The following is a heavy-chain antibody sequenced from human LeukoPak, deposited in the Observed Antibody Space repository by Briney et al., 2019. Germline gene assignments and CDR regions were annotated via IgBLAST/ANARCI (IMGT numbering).Heavy chain of an antibody. J-gene: IGHJ4*02. CDR2: INPKSGGT. CDR1: GYTFTGYY. D-gene: IGHD6-13*01. Sequence: ASVKASCKASGYTFTGYYVHWVRQAPGQGLEWMGWINPKSGGTNYAQKFQGRVTMTRDTSISTAYMDLSRLTSDDTAIYWCAREDVDSNSFDSCGQGTLVTVSSGKSSQPHYCTFDYCGQGTLVTVSS. V-gene: IGHV1-2*02. CDR3: AREDVDSNSFDSCGQGTLVTVSSGKSSQPHYCTFDY.